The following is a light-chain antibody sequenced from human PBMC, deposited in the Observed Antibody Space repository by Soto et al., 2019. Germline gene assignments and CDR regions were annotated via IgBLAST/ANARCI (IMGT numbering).Light chain of an antibody. CDR3: QTWDTGSWV. Sequence: QLVLTQSPSASASLGASVKLTCTLSRGRSSYPIAWHQQQPEKGPRYLMKLNSDGSHRKGDGIPDRFSGSSSGAERYLTISSLQSEDEADYYCQTWDTGSWVFGGGTKLTVL. J-gene: IGLJ3*02. V-gene: IGLV4-69*01. CDR2: LNSDGSH. CDR1: RGRSSYP.